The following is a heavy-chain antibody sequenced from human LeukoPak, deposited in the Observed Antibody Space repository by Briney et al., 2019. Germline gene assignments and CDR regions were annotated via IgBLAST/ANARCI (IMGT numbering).Heavy chain of an antibody. CDR2: IYYSGST. V-gene: IGHV4-59*06. CDR3: ARGHDYYDSSGFYFDY. J-gene: IGHJ4*02. D-gene: IGHD3-22*01. CDR1: GGSISSYY. Sequence: SETLSLTCTVSGGSISSYYWSWIRQPPGKGLEWIGYIYYSGSTYYNPSLKSRVTISVDTSKNQFSLKLSSVTAADTAVYYCARGHDYYDSSGFYFDYWGQGTLVTVSS.